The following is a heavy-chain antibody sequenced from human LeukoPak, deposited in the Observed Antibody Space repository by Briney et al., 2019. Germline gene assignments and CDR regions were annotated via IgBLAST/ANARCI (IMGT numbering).Heavy chain of an antibody. CDR1: GGSFSVYY. CDR2: IDHSGST. D-gene: IGHD3-16*02. CDR3: AREGITFGGVIVNPIDY. V-gene: IGHV4-34*01. Sequence: SETLSLTCAVYGGSFSVYYWSWIRQPPGKGLEWIGEIDHSGSTNYNPSLKSRVTISVDTSKNQFSLKLSSVTAAETAVYYCAREGITFGGVIVNPIDYWGQGTLVTVSS. J-gene: IGHJ4*02.